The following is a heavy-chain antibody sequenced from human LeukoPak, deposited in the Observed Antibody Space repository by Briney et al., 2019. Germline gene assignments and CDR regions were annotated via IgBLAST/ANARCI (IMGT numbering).Heavy chain of an antibody. J-gene: IGHJ4*02. CDR2: ISYDGSSK. V-gene: IGHV3-30-3*01. Sequence: PGGSLRLSCAASGFTFSRYALHWVRQAPGKGLEWVAVISYDGSSKYYAGSVKGRFTISRDNSKNTLYLQMNSLRVEDTAMYYCARHIPGGNNYFDSWGQGTLVTVSS. CDR1: GFTFSRYA. CDR3: ARHIPGGNNYFDS. D-gene: IGHD2-21*01.